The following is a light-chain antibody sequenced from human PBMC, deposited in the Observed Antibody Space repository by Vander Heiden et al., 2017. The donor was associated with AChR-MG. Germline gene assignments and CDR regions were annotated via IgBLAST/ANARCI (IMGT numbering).Light chain of an antibody. Sequence: QSVLTQPPSVSGAPGPRVTISCTGSSSNLGAGYDVHRYRQVPGTAPKLLMYGNRNRPAGVPGRFSGSKSGTSASLAITGLQAEDEADYYCHSYDSSRRGSVFGGGTKLTVL. CDR2: GNR. J-gene: IGLJ2*01. CDR3: HSYDSSRRGSV. V-gene: IGLV1-40*01. CDR1: SSNLGAGYD.